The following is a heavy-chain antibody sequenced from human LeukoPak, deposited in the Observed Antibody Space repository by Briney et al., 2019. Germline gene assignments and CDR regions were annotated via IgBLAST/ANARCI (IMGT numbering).Heavy chain of an antibody. CDR3: AKGTRGVIIPNFDY. D-gene: IGHD3-10*01. J-gene: IGHJ4*02. Sequence: PGRSLRLSCAASGFTFSSYGMHWVRQAPGKGLEWVAVISYDGSNKYYADSVKGRFTISRDNSKNTLYLQMNSLRAEDTAVYYRAKGTRGVIIPNFDYWGQGTLVTVSS. V-gene: IGHV3-30*18. CDR2: ISYDGSNK. CDR1: GFTFSSYG.